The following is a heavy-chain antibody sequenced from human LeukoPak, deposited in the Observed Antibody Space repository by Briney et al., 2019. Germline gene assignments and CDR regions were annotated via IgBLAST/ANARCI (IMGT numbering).Heavy chain of an antibody. CDR2: IDSNSASI. Sequence: GGSLRLSCAASGFTFSTYSMHWVRQAPGKGLGWVSSIDSNSASIYYADSVKGRFTISRDNAKNSLYLQMNSLRAEDTAVYYCAKWGYCSSTSCLGAFEYWGQGTLVTVSS. D-gene: IGHD2-2*01. J-gene: IGHJ4*02. V-gene: IGHV3-21*01. CDR1: GFTFSTYS. CDR3: AKWGYCSSTSCLGAFEY.